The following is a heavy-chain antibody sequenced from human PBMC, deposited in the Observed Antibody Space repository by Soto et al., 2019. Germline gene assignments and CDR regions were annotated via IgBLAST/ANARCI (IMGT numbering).Heavy chain of an antibody. D-gene: IGHD6-25*01. V-gene: IGHV4-39*01. Sequence: SETLSLTCTVSGGSISSSSYYWGWIRQPPGKGLEWIGSIYNSGSTYYNPSLKSRVTISVDTSKNQFSLKLSSVTAADTAVYYCARHAANRRDYMDVWGKGTTVTVSS. J-gene: IGHJ6*03. CDR1: GGSISSSSYY. CDR2: IYNSGST. CDR3: ARHAANRRDYMDV.